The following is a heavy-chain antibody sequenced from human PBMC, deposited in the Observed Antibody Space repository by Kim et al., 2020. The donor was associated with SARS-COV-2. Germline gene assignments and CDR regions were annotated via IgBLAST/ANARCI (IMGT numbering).Heavy chain of an antibody. D-gene: IGHD1-1*01. Sequence: GGSLRLSCAASGFTFSSYSMNWVRQAPGKGLEWVSSISSSSSYIYYADSVKGRFTISRDNAKNSLYLQMNSLRAEDTAVYYCARDPNHWNDVIYFDYWGQGTLVTVSS. CDR3: ARDPNHWNDVIYFDY. V-gene: IGHV3-21*04. CDR2: ISSSSSYI. J-gene: IGHJ4*02. CDR1: GFTFSSYS.